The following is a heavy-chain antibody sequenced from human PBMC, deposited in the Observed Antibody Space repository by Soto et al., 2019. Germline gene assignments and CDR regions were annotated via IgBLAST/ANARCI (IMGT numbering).Heavy chain of an antibody. CDR3: ARHGGPNYGMDV. J-gene: IGHJ6*02. Sequence: GGSLSLSCAAFEFSFANYWMHWVRQAPGKGLVWVSRINKDGSGTTYADSVKGRFTISRDNAKNTLYLQMNRLTAEDTAVYYCARHGGPNYGMDVWGQGTTVTVSS. V-gene: IGHV3-74*01. CDR2: INKDGSGT. CDR1: EFSFANYW.